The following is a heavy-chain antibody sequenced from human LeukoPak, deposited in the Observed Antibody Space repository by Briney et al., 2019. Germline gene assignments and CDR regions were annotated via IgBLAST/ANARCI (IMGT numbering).Heavy chain of an antibody. CDR1: SFTFSSYW. D-gene: IGHD3-10*01. CDR3: XXXXXYYDSGSFAAFDI. V-gene: IGHV3-7*01. J-gene: IGHJ3*02. CDR2: IKEDGSKT. Sequence: GGSLRLSCAASSFTFSSYWMTWVRQAPGKGLEWVANIKEDGSKTFYVDSVKGRFTISRDNAKNSLYLQMNSLRAEDTAVYYCXXXXXYYDSGSFAAFDIWGQGTMVTVSS.